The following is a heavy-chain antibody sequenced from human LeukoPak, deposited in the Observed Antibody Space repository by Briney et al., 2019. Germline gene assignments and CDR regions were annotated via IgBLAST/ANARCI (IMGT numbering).Heavy chain of an antibody. CDR3: ARGSTGNTNYYYGMDV. V-gene: IGHV3-33*08. CDR2: IWYDGSNK. Sequence: PGGSLRLSCSASGFTFSSYGMHWVRQAPGKGLEWVAVIWYDGSNKYYADSVKGRFTISRDNSKNTLYLQMNSLRAEDTAVYYCARGSTGNTNYYYGMDVWGQGTTVTVSS. CDR1: GFTFSSYG. J-gene: IGHJ6*02. D-gene: IGHD1-7*01.